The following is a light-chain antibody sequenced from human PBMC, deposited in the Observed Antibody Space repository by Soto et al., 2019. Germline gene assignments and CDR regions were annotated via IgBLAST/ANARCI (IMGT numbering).Light chain of an antibody. J-gene: IGKJ5*01. CDR1: QSLLHITGETF. Sequence: LITQPPLSLSVAPGQPASISCKSSQSLLHITGETFLFWYLQKPGQSPQLLIYEVSTRVSGVPDRFSGSGSGTDFTLEISRVETDDVGIYYCMQSTQLPPTFGQGTRLEIK. CDR2: EVS. CDR3: MQSTQLPPT. V-gene: IGKV2D-29*02.